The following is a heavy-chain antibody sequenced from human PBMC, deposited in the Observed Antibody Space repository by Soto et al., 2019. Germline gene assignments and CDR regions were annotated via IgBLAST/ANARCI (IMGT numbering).Heavy chain of an antibody. V-gene: IGHV4-59*01. CDR3: ARARSSSRYYFDY. CDR1: GGSISSYY. CDR2: IYYSGST. Sequence: PSETLSLTCIVSGGSISSYYWSWIRQPPGKGLEWIGYIYYSGSTHYNPSLKSRVTISVDTSKNQFSLKLSSVTAADTAVYYCARARSSSRYYFDYWGQGTRVTVSS. D-gene: IGHD6-6*01. J-gene: IGHJ4*02.